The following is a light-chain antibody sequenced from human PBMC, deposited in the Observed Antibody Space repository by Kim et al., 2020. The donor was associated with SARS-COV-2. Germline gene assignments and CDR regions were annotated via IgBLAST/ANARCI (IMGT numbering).Light chain of an antibody. J-gene: IGLJ2*01. CDR1: GSDCGGYSL. Sequence: SITLACTGSGSDCGGYSLVSWHQQYPGKAPKIMIYDVTKRPSEVSNRFSGSKSGNTASLTISGLQAEDEADYYCSSYTSTNTLVFGGGTKSPS. CDR3: SSYTSTNTLV. V-gene: IGLV2-14*04. CDR2: DVT.